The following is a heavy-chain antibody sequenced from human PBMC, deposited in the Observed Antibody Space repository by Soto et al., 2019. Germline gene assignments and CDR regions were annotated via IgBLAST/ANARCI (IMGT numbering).Heavy chain of an antibody. CDR3: ARDQSGYYTRDY. V-gene: IGHV1-69*13. D-gene: IGHD3-3*01. Sequence: GASVKVSCKASGGAFSSYAISWVRQAPGQGLEWMGGIIPIFGTANYAQKFQGRVTITADESTSTAYMELSSLRSEDTAVYYCARDQSGYYTRDYWGQGTLATVSS. J-gene: IGHJ4*02. CDR2: IIPIFGTA. CDR1: GGAFSSYA.